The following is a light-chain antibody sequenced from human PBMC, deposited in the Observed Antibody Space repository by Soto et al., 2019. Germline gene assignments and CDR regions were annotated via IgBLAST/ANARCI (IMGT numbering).Light chain of an antibody. CDR2: EVT. J-gene: IGLJ1*01. CDR3: SSYASSSSYV. V-gene: IGLV2-14*01. CDR1: SSDVGGYNH. Sequence: QPALTQPASVSGSPGQSITISCTGTSSDVGGYNHVSWYQIHPGKAPKLIIYEVTSRPSGVSYRFSGSKSGNSASLTISGLQAEEEADYYCSSYASSSSYVFGGGTKVTVL.